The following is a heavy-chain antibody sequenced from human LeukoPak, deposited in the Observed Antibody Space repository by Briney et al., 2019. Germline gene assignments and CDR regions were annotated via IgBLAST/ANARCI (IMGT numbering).Heavy chain of an antibody. V-gene: IGHV3-23*01. CDR2: IGGSALDT. CDR3: AKEGLILGPSQFDF. D-gene: IGHD1-26*01. J-gene: IGHJ4*02. CDR1: GFTFRSYA. Sequence: GGSLRLSCAASGFTFRSYAMSWVRQAPGKGLEWVSAIGGSALDTYYADSVMGRFIISRDNSKDILYLQMNSLGTDDTAVYFCAKEGLILGPSQFDFWGQGTLVTVSS.